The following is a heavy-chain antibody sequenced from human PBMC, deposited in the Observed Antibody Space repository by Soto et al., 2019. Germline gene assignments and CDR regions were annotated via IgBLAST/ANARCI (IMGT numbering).Heavy chain of an antibody. CDR2: ISAYNGNT. Sequence: ASGKVSCKASGYTFTSSGISWVRQAPGQGLEWMGWISAYNGNTNYAQKLQGRVTMTTDTSTSTAYLELGSLRSDDTAVYSCAGHSGWHRVHCYYYYGMDVWRKGHRVTACS. D-gene: IGHD6-19*01. V-gene: IGHV1-18*01. J-gene: IGHJ6*01. CDR3: AGHSGWHRVHCYYYYGMDV. CDR1: GYTFTSSG.